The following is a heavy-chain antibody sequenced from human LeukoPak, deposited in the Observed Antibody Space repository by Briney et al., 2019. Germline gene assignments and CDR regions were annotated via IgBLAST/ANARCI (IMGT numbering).Heavy chain of an antibody. J-gene: IGHJ3*02. CDR3: ASLVVIASYELDDAFDI. V-gene: IGHV3-9*01. CDR2: IGWNSGSI. CDR1: GFTFDDYA. Sequence: GGSLRLSCAASGFTFDDYAMHWVRQAPGKGLEWVSGIGWNSGSIGYADSVKGRFTISRDNAKNSLYLQMNSLRAEDTAVYYCASLVVIASYELDDAFDIWGQGTMVTVSS. D-gene: IGHD2-21*01.